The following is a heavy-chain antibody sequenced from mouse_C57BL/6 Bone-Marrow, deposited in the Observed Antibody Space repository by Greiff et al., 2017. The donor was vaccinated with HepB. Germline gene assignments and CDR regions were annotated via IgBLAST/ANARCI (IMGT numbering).Heavy chain of an antibody. D-gene: IGHD2-10*02. CDR2: ISNGGGST. CDR1: GFTFSDYY. Sequence: EVKLVESGGGLVQPGGSLKLSCAASGFTFSDYYMYWVRQTPEKRLEWVAYISNGGGSTYYPDTVKGRFTISRDNAKNTLYLQMSRLKSEDTAMYYCASRGYGTYAMDYWGQGTSVTVSS. CDR3: ASRGYGTYAMDY. J-gene: IGHJ4*01. V-gene: IGHV5-12*01.